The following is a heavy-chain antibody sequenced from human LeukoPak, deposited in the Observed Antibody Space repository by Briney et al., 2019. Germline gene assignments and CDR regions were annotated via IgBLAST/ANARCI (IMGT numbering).Heavy chain of an antibody. CDR3: ARGGGLVGPSDY. CDR1: GFSVSSGYS. V-gene: IGHV4-38-2*02. Sequence: PSETLSLTCSVSGFSVSSGYSGGWSRLTPGEGRWGIWTIHHGPSTYYNPSLTGRVTPWPDTPKNHFSLRTTSVTPADTAVHCFARGGGLVGPSDYWGQGILVTVSA. D-gene: IGHD3-16*01. J-gene: IGHJ4*02. CDR2: IHHGPST.